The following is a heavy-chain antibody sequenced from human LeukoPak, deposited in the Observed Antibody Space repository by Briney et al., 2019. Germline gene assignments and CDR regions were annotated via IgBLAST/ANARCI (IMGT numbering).Heavy chain of an antibody. D-gene: IGHD3-16*01. J-gene: IGHJ4*02. CDR1: GGSISNYY. V-gene: IGHV4-59*01. CDR2: ISHSGNT. Sequence: SETLSLTCTVSGGSISNYYWSWIRQPPGKGLEWIGHISHSGNTNYNPSLKSRVAISLDPSKNQFSLILSSVTAADTAVYYCARVGRGDYVWGSYSFDYWGQGTLVTVSS. CDR3: ARVGRGDYVWGSYSFDY.